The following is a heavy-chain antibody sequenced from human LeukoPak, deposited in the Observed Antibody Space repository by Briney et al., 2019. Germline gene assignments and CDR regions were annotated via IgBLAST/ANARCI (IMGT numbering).Heavy chain of an antibody. V-gene: IGHV3-30-3*01. CDR1: GFTFSSYA. Sequence: GGSLRLSCAASGFTFSSYAMHWVRLAPGKGLEWVAVISYDGSNKYYADSVKGRFTISRDNSKNTLYLQMNSLRAEDTAVYYCARVLFPTKYYYDSSGSALDYWGQGTLVTVSS. J-gene: IGHJ4*02. D-gene: IGHD3-22*01. CDR3: ARVLFPTKYYYDSSGSALDY. CDR2: ISYDGSNK.